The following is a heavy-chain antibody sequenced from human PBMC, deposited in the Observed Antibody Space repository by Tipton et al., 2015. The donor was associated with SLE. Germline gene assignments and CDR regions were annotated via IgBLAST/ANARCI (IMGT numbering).Heavy chain of an antibody. Sequence: SLRLSCAASGFTFSRYEMNWVRQAPGKGLEWVANIMFDGSAEYYVDSVEGRFTISRDNARNSLYLQMIGLRAEDTAVYYCTRSRRDGYSDSWGQGALVTVSS. J-gene: IGHJ4*02. CDR1: GFTFSRYE. V-gene: IGHV3-7*03. CDR2: IMFDGSAE. D-gene: IGHD5-24*01. CDR3: TRSRRDGYSDS.